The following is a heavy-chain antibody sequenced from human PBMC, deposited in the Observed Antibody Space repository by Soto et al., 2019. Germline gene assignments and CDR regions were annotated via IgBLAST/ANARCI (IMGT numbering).Heavy chain of an antibody. J-gene: IGHJ4*02. CDR1: GYTFTSYY. CDR2: INPNSGST. Sequence: ASVKVSCKASGYTFTSYYIHWMRQAPGQGLEWMGIINPNSGSTTYAQKFQGRVTMTRDTSTSTVYMDLSSLRSEDTAVYYCARSPYSSGYYYAIDYWGQGTQVTVSS. V-gene: IGHV1-46*01. CDR3: ARSPYSSGYYYAIDY. D-gene: IGHD3-22*01.